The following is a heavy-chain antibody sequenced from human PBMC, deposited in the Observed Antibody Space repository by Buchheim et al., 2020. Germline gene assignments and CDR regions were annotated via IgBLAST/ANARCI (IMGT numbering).Heavy chain of an antibody. D-gene: IGHD3-22*01. CDR3: AREYDSGSGYYYFDY. V-gene: IGHV4-31*03. J-gene: IGHJ4*02. Sequence: QVQLQESGPGLVKPSQTLSLTCTVSGGSISSGGYYWSWIRQHPGKGLERIGYIYYSGSTYYNPSLKRRVTISVDTPKNQFSLKLSSVTAADTAVYYCAREYDSGSGYYYFDYWGQGTL. CDR2: IYYSGST. CDR1: GGSISSGGYY.